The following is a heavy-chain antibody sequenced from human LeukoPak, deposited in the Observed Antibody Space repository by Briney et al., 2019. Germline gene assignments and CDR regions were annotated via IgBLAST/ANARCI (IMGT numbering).Heavy chain of an antibody. CDR2: ISGSGGST. CDR3: ARKRYGGNSGDY. D-gene: IGHD4-23*01. V-gene: IGHV3-23*01. J-gene: IGHJ4*02. Sequence: GGSLRLSCAASGFTFSSYAMSWVRQAPGKGLEWVSAISGSGGSTYYADSVKGRFTISRDNAKNSLYLQMNSLRAEDTAVYYCARKRYGGNSGDYWGQGTLVTVSS. CDR1: GFTFSSYA.